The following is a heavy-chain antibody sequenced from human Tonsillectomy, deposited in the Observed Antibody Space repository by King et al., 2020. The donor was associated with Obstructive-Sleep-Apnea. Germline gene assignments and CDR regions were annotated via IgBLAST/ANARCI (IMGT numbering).Heavy chain of an antibody. CDR1: GFSFSSYA. V-gene: IGHV3-64D*06. J-gene: IGHJ4*02. Sequence: VQLVESGGGLVQPGGSLRLSCSASGFSFSSYAMHWVRQAPGKGLEYLSAITGTGGITYFADTVKGRFTISRDNSKNTLYLQMSSLRAEDTAMYYCVKDRSTVVTGGYYFDYWGQGTLVTVSS. CDR3: VKDRSTVVTGGYYFDY. CDR2: ITGTGGIT. D-gene: IGHD6-19*01.